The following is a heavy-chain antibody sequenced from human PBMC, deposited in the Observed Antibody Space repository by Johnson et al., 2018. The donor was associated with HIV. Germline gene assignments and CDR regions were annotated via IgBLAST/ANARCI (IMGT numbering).Heavy chain of an antibody. Sequence: SGSPIYYADSVKGRFTISRDNAKNSLYLQMNSLRAEDTAVYYCASLYAFDIWGQGTLVTVSS. J-gene: IGHJ3*02. CDR2: SGSPI. V-gene: IGHV3-11*04. CDR3: ASLYAFDI.